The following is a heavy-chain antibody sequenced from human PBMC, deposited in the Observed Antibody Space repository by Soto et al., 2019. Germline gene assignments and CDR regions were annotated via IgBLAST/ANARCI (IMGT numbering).Heavy chain of an antibody. CDR1: GFTFSSYA. J-gene: IGHJ6*02. CDR3: AREEASAGTSYHYYGMDV. D-gene: IGHD6-13*01. CDR2: ISGGGDGA. V-gene: IGHV3-23*01. Sequence: GGSLRLSCAASGFTFSSYAITWVRQAPGKGLEWVSTISGGGDGAFYADSVKGHFTISRDNSKNTVYLLMNSLRAEDTAVYYCAREEASAGTSYHYYGMDVWGQGTTVTVSS.